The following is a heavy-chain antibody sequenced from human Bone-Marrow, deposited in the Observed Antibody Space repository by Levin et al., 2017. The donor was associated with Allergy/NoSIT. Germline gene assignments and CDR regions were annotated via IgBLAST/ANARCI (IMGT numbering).Heavy chain of an antibody. D-gene: IGHD6-13*01. J-gene: IGHJ6*03. Sequence: SQTLSLTCAVYGGSFSGYYWSWIRQPPGKGLEWIGEINHSGSTNYNPSLKSRVTISVDTSKNQFSLKLSSVTAADTAVYYCARSADYYYYYMDVWGKGTTVTVSS. V-gene: IGHV4-34*01. CDR2: INHSGST. CDR1: GGSFSGYY. CDR3: ARSADYYYYYMDV.